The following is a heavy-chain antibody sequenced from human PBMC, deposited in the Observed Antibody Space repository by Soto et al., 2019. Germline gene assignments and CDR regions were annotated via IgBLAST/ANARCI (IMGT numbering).Heavy chain of an antibody. CDR3: TRPQMYYYDSSGPWIAFDI. CDR1: GFTFSGSA. D-gene: IGHD3-22*01. V-gene: IGHV3-73*01. CDR2: IRSKANSYAT. J-gene: IGHJ3*02. Sequence: LRLSCAASGFTFSGSAMHWVRQASGKGLEWVGRIRSKANSYATAYAASVKGRFTISRDDSKNTAYLQMNSLKTEDTAVYYCTRPQMYYYDSSGPWIAFDIWGQGTMVTVSS.